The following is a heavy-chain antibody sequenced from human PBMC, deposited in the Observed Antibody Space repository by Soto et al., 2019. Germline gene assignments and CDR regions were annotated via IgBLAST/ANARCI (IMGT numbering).Heavy chain of an antibody. CDR1: GGTFSSYA. J-gene: IGHJ4*02. CDR3: ASALDAYSKYQYYFDY. V-gene: IGHV1-69*13. Sequence: SLKVSCKASGGTFSSYAISWVRQAPGQGLEWMGGIIPIFGTANYAQKFQGRVTITADESTSTAYMELSSLRSEDTAVYYCASALDAYSKYQYYFDYWGQGTLVTVP. CDR2: IIPIFGTA. D-gene: IGHD4-4*01.